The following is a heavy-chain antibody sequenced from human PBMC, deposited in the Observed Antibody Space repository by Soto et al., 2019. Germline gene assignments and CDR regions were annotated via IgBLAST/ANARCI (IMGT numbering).Heavy chain of an antibody. D-gene: IGHD6-13*01. V-gene: IGHV3-30*18. J-gene: IGHJ4*02. Sequence: GGSLRLSCAASGFTFSSYGMHWVRQAPGKGLECVAVISYDGSNKYYADSVKGRFTIPRDNSKTTLYLQMNSLRAEDTAVYYCAKDFPSSSWYGPFDYWGQGTLVTVSS. CDR3: AKDFPSSSWYGPFDY. CDR2: ISYDGSNK. CDR1: GFTFSSYG.